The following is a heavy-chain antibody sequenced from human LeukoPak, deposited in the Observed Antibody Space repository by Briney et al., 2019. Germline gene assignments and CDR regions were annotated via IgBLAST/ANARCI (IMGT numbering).Heavy chain of an antibody. CDR1: GFIVSSNY. Sequence: PGGSLRLSCAASGFIVSSNYMSWIRQAPGKGLEWVSYISSSSSYTNYADSVKGRFTISRDNAKNSLYLQMNSLRAEDTAVYYCAREAGESGSYDYWGQGTLVTVSS. CDR3: AREAGESGSYDY. J-gene: IGHJ4*02. D-gene: IGHD1-26*01. CDR2: ISSSSSYT. V-gene: IGHV3-11*05.